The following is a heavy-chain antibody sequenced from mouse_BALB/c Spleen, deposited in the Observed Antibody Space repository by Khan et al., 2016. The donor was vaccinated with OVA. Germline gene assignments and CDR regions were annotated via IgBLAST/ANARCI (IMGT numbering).Heavy chain of an antibody. J-gene: IGHJ3*01. D-gene: IGHD4-1*01. Sequence: EVELVEPGGDLVKPGGSLKLSCAASGFTFSSYSMSLVRQTPDKRLEWVATISSGGAYTYYPDSVKGRFTISRDHAKNTLYLKMSSLKSEDTAMYYCASHLTGSFAYWGQGTLVTVSA. CDR2: ISSGGAYT. V-gene: IGHV5-6*01. CDR3: ASHLTGSFAY. CDR1: GFTFSSYS.